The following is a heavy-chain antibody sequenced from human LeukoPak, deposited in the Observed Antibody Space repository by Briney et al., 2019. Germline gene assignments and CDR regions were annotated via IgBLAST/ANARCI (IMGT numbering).Heavy chain of an antibody. CDR3: ARANRGYYGSGSYPDY. CDR1: GYIFTSYA. CDR2: INAGNGNT. J-gene: IGHJ4*02. D-gene: IGHD3-10*01. V-gene: IGHV1-3*01. Sequence: ASVKVSCKASGYIFTSYAIHWVRQAPGQRLEWMGWINAGNGNTKYSQKFQGRVTMTRNTSISTAYMELSSLRSEDTAVYYCARANRGYYGSGSYPDYWGQGTLVTVSS.